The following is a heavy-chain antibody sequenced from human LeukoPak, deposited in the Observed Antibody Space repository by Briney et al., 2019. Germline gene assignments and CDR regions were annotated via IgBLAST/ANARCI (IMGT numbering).Heavy chain of an antibody. CDR1: GFTFSSYW. D-gene: IGHD3-22*01. CDR3: ARDYDSSGYYDHAHDY. Sequence: GGSLRLSCAASGFTFSSYWMSWVRQAPGKGLEWVANIKQDGSEKYYVDSVKGRFTISRDNAKNSLYLQMNSLRAEDTAVYYCARDYDSSGYYDHAHDYWGQGTLVTVSS. J-gene: IGHJ4*02. V-gene: IGHV3-7*01. CDR2: IKQDGSEK.